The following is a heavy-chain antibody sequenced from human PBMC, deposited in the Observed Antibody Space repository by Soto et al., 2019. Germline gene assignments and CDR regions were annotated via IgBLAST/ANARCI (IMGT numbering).Heavy chain of an antibody. Sequence: GGSLRLSCAASVFTFSSYSMNWVRQAPGKGLEWVSSISSSSSYIYYADSVKGRFTISRDNAKNSLYLQMNSLRAEDTAVYYCARDRTSIAARSWFDPWGQGTLVTVSS. CDR3: ARDRTSIAARSWFDP. CDR2: ISSSSSYI. D-gene: IGHD6-6*01. CDR1: VFTFSSYS. J-gene: IGHJ5*02. V-gene: IGHV3-21*01.